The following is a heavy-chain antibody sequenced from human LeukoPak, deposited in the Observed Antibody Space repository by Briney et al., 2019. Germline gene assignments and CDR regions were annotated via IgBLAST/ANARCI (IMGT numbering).Heavy chain of an antibody. CDR2: TSAYNGNT. V-gene: IGHV1-18*01. D-gene: IGHD6-19*01. CDR1: GYTFTSYG. J-gene: IGHJ4*02. Sequence: ASVKVSCKASGYTFTSYGISWVRQAPGQGLEWMGWTSAYNGNTNYAQKLQGRVTMTTDTSTSTAYMELRSLRSDDTAVYYCARDPEGIAVAGTHYFDYWGQGTLVTVSS. CDR3: ARDPEGIAVAGTHYFDY.